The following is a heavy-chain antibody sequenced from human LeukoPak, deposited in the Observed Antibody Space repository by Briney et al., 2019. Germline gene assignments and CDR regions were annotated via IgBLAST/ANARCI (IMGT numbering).Heavy chain of an antibody. CDR2: LYSDGRS. CDR1: GFTVNSNY. CDR3: ARGGGYYPIDY. V-gene: IGHV3-53*01. J-gene: IGHJ4*02. D-gene: IGHD2-15*01. Sequence: GGSLRLSCAASGFTVNSNYMNWVRQAPGKGLEWVSVLYSDGRSYYADSVKGRFTISRDTSKNTLYLQVNSLRAEDTAVYYCARGGGYYPIDYWGQGTLVTVSS.